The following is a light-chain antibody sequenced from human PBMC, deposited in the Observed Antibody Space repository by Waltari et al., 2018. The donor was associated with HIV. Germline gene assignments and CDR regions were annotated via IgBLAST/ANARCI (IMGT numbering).Light chain of an antibody. Sequence: QSVLTQPPSVSGAPGQRATISCTGSSSNIGAGYDVHWFQQLPGTAPKLLIYGTTNRPSGFPARFSGSKSGTSASLAITGLQAEDEADYYCQSYDSGLTAYVFGTRTKVTVL. J-gene: IGLJ1*01. CDR3: QSYDSGLTAYV. CDR1: SSNIGAGYD. CDR2: GTT. V-gene: IGLV1-40*01.